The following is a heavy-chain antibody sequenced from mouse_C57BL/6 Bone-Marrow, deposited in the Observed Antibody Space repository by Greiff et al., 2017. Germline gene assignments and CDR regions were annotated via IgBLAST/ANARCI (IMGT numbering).Heavy chain of an antibody. Sequence: EVQGVESGGGLVQPGGSLKLSCAASGFTFSDYGMAWVRQAPRKGPEWVAFISNLAYSIYYADTVTGRFTISRENAKNTLYLEMSSLRSEDTAMYYCARRGYGSSYYFDYWGQGTTLTVSS. CDR2: ISNLAYSI. V-gene: IGHV5-15*01. CDR1: GFTFSDYG. J-gene: IGHJ2*01. D-gene: IGHD1-1*01. CDR3: ARRGYGSSYYFDY.